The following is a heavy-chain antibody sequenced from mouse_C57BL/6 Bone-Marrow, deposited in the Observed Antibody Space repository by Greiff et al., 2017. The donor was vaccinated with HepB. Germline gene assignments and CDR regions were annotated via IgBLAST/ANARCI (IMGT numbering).Heavy chain of an antibody. CDR1: GFTFSSYG. CDR2: ISSGGSYT. V-gene: IGHV5-6*01. J-gene: IGHJ2*01. CDR3: ARQPGIYFDY. Sequence: EVQGVESGGDLVKPGGSLKLSCAASGFTFSSYGMSWVRQTPDKRLEWVATISSGGSYTYYPDSVKGRFTISRDNAKNTLYLQMSSLKSEDTAMYYSARQPGIYFDYWGQGTTLTVSS.